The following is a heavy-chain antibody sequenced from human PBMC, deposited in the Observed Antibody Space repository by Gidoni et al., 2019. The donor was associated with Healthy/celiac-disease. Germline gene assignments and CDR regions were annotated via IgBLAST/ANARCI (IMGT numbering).Heavy chain of an antibody. J-gene: IGHJ3*02. CDR3: ARGLVYSSGWYERLDAFDI. CDR2: INHSGST. CDR1: GGSFSGYY. V-gene: IGHV4-34*01. D-gene: IGHD6-19*01. Sequence: QVQLQQWGAGLLKPSETLSLTCAVYGGSFSGYYWSWIRQPPGKGLEWIGEINHSGSTNYNPSLKSRVTISVDTSKNQFSLKLSSVTAADTAVYYCARGLVYSSGWYERLDAFDIWGQGTMVTVSS.